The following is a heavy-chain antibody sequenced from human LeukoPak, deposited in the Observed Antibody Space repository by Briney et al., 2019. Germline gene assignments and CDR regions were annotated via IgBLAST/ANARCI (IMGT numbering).Heavy chain of an antibody. D-gene: IGHD5-12*01. J-gene: IGHJ5*02. CDR2: IIPILGIA. CDR3: VRDLRGYSGYDPYNWFDP. V-gene: IGHV1-69*04. CDR1: GGTFSSYT. Sequence: SVKVSCKASGGTFSSYTISWVRQAPGQGLEWMGRIIPILGIANYAQKFQGRVTITADKSTSTAYMELSSLRSEDTAVYYCVRDLRGYSGYDPYNWFDPWGQGTLATVSS.